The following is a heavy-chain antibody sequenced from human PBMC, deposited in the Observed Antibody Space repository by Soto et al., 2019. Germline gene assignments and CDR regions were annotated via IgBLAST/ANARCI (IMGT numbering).Heavy chain of an antibody. D-gene: IGHD6-19*01. CDR1: GGTFSNDI. V-gene: IGHV1-69*02. Sequence: SVKVSCKTSGGTFSNDIITWVRQAPGQGLEWMGRIIPLLDIANYAQKFQGRVTITADKSTSTAYMELNSLRSEDTAVYYCARSVEWLASFDYWGQGTLVTVSS. CDR2: IIPLLDIA. J-gene: IGHJ4*02. CDR3: ARSVEWLASFDY.